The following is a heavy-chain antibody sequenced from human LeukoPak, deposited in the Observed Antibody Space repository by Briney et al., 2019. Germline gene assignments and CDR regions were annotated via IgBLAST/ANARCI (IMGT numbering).Heavy chain of an antibody. CDR3: ASSPSGYWWNFDC. Sequence: KPAETLSLTCAVYGGSFRGYYWSWIRQPPGKGLEWIGEINHSGSTNYNPSLKSRVTISLDTSMKKFSLKLNSVTAADTAVYYCASSPSGYWWNFDCWGQGTLVTVSS. CDR1: GGSFRGYY. CDR2: INHSGST. V-gene: IGHV4-34*01. D-gene: IGHD3-22*01. J-gene: IGHJ4*02.